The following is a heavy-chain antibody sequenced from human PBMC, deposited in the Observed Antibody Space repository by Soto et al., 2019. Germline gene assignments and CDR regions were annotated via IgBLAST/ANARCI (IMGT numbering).Heavy chain of an antibody. CDR3: AADHQYYDFWSGYYNNWFDP. CDR2: IVVGSGNT. CDR1: GFTFTSSA. Sequence: SVKASCKASGFTFTSSAIQWVRQARGQRLEWIGWIVVGSGNTNYAQKFQERVTITRDMSTSTAYMELSSLRSEDTAVYYCAADHQYYDFWSGYYNNWFDPWGQGTLVTVSS. V-gene: IGHV1-58*02. J-gene: IGHJ5*02. D-gene: IGHD3-3*01.